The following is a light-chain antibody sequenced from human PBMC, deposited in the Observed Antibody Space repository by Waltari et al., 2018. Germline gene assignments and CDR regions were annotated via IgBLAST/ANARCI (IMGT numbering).Light chain of an antibody. CDR3: QQLNTYPIT. J-gene: IGKJ5*01. CDR2: AAS. CDR1: QGVSRL. Sequence: IQLTQAPSSLSASVGDSVTITCRASQGVSRLFAWYQQKPWNAPTRLINAASSLQSGVPSRFSGSGSGTDFTLTISSLQPEDFATYYCQQLNTYPITFGQGTRLEIQ. V-gene: IGKV1-9*01.